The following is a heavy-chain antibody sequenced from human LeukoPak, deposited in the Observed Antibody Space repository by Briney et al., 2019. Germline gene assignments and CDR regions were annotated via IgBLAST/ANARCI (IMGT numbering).Heavy chain of an antibody. CDR1: GYTFIDYN. D-gene: IGHD3-3*01. V-gene: IGHV1-69-2*01. J-gene: IGHJ6*03. CDR2: VDPKDGGT. Sequence: GASVNVSCKASGYTFIDYNIHWVQQAPGKGLEWLGRVDPKDGGTIYAEKFQGRVTITADTSTDTAYMELSSLRSEDTAVYYCAKRPRTFWSTYYPYHDYIDVWAKGTMVTVSS. CDR3: AKRPRTFWSTYYPYHDYIDV.